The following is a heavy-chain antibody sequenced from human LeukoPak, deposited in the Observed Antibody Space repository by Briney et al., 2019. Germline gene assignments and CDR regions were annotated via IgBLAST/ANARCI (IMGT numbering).Heavy chain of an antibody. CDR1: GFTFDDSV. Sequence: GGSLRLSCAASGFTFDDSVMSWVRQAPGKGLEWVGFIRSQIYGGTPEYAASVKGRFTISRDDSEGVAYLQMNSLKTEDTAVYYCTRDQTPYYWGQGTLVTVSS. J-gene: IGHJ4*02. V-gene: IGHV3-49*04. CDR2: IRSQIYGGTP. CDR3: TRDQTPYY.